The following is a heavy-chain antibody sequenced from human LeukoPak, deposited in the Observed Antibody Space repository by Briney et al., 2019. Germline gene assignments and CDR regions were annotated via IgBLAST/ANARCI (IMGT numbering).Heavy chain of an antibody. Sequence: GGSLRLSCAASGGTFSSYAISWVRQAPGQGLEWMGGIIPIFGTANYAQKFQGRVTITADKSTSTAYMELSSLRSEDTAVYYCAVPDGYNYFDAFDIWGQGTMVTVSS. CDR3: AVPDGYNYFDAFDI. J-gene: IGHJ3*02. CDR1: GGTFSSYA. D-gene: IGHD5-24*01. CDR2: IIPIFGTA. V-gene: IGHV1-69*06.